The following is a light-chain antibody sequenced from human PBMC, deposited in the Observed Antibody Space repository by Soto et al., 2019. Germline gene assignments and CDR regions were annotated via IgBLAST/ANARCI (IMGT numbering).Light chain of an antibody. Sequence: EIVMTQSPATLSVSPGERATLSCRASQSVSSNLAWYQQKPGQAPRLLIYGASTRATGIQARFSGSGSGTDFTLTISSLLSEDLAVYYCQHYNNWPRTFGQGTKVEIK. CDR3: QHYNNWPRT. J-gene: IGKJ1*01. V-gene: IGKV3-15*01. CDR2: GAS. CDR1: QSVSSN.